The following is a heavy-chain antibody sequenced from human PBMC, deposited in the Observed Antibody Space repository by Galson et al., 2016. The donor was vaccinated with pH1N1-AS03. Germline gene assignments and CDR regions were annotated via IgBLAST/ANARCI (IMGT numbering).Heavy chain of an antibody. CDR3: AKMLRGITAVGFES. Sequence: SLRLSCAASGFTFSDSGMHWVRQPPGKGLEWVAVTSKDARGKFYADSVKGRFTISRDNSNNTVYLHMNSLRTEDTAVYYCAKMLRGITAVGFESWGQGILVIVPS. CDR1: GFTFSDSG. D-gene: IGHD3-10*01. J-gene: IGHJ5*01. V-gene: IGHV3-30*18. CDR2: TSKDARGK.